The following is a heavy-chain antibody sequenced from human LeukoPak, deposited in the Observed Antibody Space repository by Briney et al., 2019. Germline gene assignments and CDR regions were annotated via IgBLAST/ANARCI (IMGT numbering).Heavy chain of an antibody. J-gene: IGHJ3*02. CDR3: ASRHYDSSGYSPASDAFDI. V-gene: IGHV4-39*07. Sequence: SETLSLTCTVSGGSISSSSYYWGWIRQPPGKGLEWIGSIYHSGSTYYNPSLKSRVTISVDTSKNQFSLKLSSVTAADTAVYYCASRHYDSSGYSPASDAFDIWGQGTMVTVSS. CDR1: GGSISSSSYY. CDR2: IYHSGST. D-gene: IGHD3-22*01.